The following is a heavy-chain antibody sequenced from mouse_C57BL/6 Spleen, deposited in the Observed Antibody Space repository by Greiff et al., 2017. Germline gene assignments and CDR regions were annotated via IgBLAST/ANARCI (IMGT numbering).Heavy chain of an antibody. CDR2: IDPSDSYT. CDR1: GYTFTSYW. V-gene: IGHV1-50*01. J-gene: IGHJ4*01. Sequence: QVQLKQPGAELVKPGASVKLSCKASGYTFTSYWMQWVKQRPGQGLEWIGEIDPSDSYTNYNQKFKGKATLTVDTSSSTAYMQLSSLTSEDSAVYYCARTTSVVASYYYAMDYWGQGTSVTVSS. CDR3: ARTTSVVASYYYAMDY. D-gene: IGHD1-1*01.